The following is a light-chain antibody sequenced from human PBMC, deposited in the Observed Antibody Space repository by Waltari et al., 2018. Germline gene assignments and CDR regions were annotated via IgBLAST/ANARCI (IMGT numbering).Light chain of an antibody. CDR2: VNSDGSH. CDR1: SGHSSNA. V-gene: IGLV4-69*01. Sequence: QLVLTQSPSASASLGASVKLTCTLSSGHSSNAIAWLQQQPEKGPRYLMKVNSDGSHSKGDEIPDRFSGSSSGTERYLTISSLQSEDEADYYCQTGGHGTWVFGGGTKLTVL. J-gene: IGLJ3*02. CDR3: QTGGHGTWV.